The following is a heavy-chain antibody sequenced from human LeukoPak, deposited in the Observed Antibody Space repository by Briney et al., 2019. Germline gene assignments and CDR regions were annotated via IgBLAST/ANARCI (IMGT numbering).Heavy chain of an antibody. CDR3: ARNSSSGFFDY. J-gene: IGHJ4*02. CDR2: MYNSVSI. V-gene: IGHV4-38-2*01. CDR1: GDSIRNGDY. D-gene: IGHD6-6*01. Sequence: SETLSLTCVVSGDSIRNGDYWGWIRQSPGKGLEWIASMYNSVSIHYNPSLKSRVTILVDTSKNEFSLKMRSVTAADTAVYYCARNSSSGFFDYWGQGTLATVSS.